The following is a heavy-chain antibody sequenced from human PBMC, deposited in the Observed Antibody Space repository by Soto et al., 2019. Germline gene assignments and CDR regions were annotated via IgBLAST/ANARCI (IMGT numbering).Heavy chain of an antibody. Sequence: GGSLRLSCAASGFTFRSYGMHWVRQAPGKGLEWVAVISYDGSNKYYADSVKGRFTISRDNSKNTLYLQMNSLRAEDTAVYYCAKDGGYGYVGYYFDYWGQGTLVTVSS. CDR2: ISYDGSNK. V-gene: IGHV3-30*18. CDR1: GFTFRSYG. CDR3: AKDGGYGYVGYYFDY. D-gene: IGHD5-18*01. J-gene: IGHJ4*02.